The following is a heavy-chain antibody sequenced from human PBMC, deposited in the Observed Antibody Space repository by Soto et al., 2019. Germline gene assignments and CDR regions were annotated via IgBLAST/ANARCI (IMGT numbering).Heavy chain of an antibody. CDR2: ISAYNGNT. V-gene: IGHV1-18*04. CDR1: GYTFTSYG. J-gene: IGHJ6*02. Sequence: QVQLVQSGAEVKKPGASVKVSCKASGYTFTSYGISWVRQAPGQGLEWMGWISAYNGNTNHAQKLQGRVTMTTDTSTSTAYMELRSLKSDDTAVYYCARDRHCSGGRCPYGMDVWGQGTTVTVSS. CDR3: ARDRHCSGGRCPYGMDV. D-gene: IGHD2-15*01.